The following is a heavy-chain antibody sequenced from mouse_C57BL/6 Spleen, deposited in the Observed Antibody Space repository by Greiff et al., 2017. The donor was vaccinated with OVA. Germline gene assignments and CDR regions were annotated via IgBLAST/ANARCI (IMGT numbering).Heavy chain of an antibody. CDR2: IYPGDGDT. D-gene: IGHD1-1*01. CDR1: GYAFSSSW. V-gene: IGHV1-82*01. CDR3: ASDYYGSSYGYFEV. J-gene: IGHJ1*03. Sequence: QVQLQQSGPELVKPGASVKISCKASGYAFSSSWMNWVKQRPGKGLEWIGRIYPGDGDTNYNGKFKGKATLTADKSSSTAYMQLSSLTSEDSAVDFCASDYYGSSYGYFEVWGTGTTVTVSS.